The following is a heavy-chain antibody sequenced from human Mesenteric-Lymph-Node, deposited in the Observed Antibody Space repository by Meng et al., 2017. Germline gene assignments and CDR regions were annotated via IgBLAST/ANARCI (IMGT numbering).Heavy chain of an antibody. CDR3: AKGVKSGAYYAAFDI. V-gene: IGHV3-48*03. Sequence: LSLTCAASGFTFSSYEMNWVRQAPGKGLEWVSYISGNGGIIHYADSVRGRFTISRDNSKNTLYLQMSSLRADDTAIYYCAKGVKSGAYYAAFDIWDQGTTVTASS. D-gene: IGHD1-26*01. CDR1: GFTFSSYE. J-gene: IGHJ3*02. CDR2: ISGNGGII.